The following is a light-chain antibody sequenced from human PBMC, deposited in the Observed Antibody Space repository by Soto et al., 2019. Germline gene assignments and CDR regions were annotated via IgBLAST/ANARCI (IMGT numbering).Light chain of an antibody. J-gene: IGKJ4*01. Sequence: DIQMTQSPSSLSASVGDRVTITCRASQSISSDLNWYQQKAGQVPKLLIYAATTLQSGVPSRFSAGQSGTDFTLTISSLQPEDCATYYCQRGYGTPPTFGGGTKVEIK. CDR3: QRGYGTPPT. CDR2: AAT. CDR1: QSISSD. V-gene: IGKV1-39*01.